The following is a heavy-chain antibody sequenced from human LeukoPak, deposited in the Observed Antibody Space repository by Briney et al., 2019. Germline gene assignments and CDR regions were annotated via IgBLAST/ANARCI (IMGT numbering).Heavy chain of an antibody. J-gene: IGHJ6*02. CDR3: ARRGYCSSTSCLDYYYYGMDV. V-gene: IGHV3-48*01. CDR1: GFTFSRYS. D-gene: IGHD2-2*01. CDR2: ISSSSSTI. Sequence: PGGSLRLSCAASGFTFSRYSMNWVRQAPGKGLEWVSYISSSSSTIYYADSVKGRFTISRDNAKNSRYLQMNSLRAEDTAVYYCARRGYCSSTSCLDYYYYGMDVWGQGTTVTVSS.